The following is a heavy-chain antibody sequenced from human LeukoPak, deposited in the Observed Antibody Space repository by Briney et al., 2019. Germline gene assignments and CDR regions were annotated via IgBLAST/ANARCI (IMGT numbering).Heavy chain of an antibody. J-gene: IGHJ4*02. V-gene: IGHV1-69*04. Sequence: SVKVSCKASGGTFSSYAISWVRQAPGQGLEWMGRIIPILGIANYAQKFQGRVTITADKSTSTAYMELSSLRSEDTAVYYCARAVHGDYKSFDYWGQGTLVTVSS. CDR2: IIPILGIA. CDR1: GGTFSSYA. D-gene: IGHD4-17*01. CDR3: ARAVHGDYKSFDY.